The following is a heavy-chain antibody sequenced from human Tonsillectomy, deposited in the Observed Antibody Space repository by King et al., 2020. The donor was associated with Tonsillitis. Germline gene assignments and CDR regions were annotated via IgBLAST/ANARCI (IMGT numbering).Heavy chain of an antibody. CDR2: ISGSGGST. J-gene: IGHJ4*02. Sequence: VQLVESGGGLVQPGGSLRLSCAASGFTFSSYAMSWVRQAPGKGLEWVSAISGSGGSTYYADSVKGRFTISRENSKNTLYLQMNSRKAEDTAVYYCAKDRRGITIFGVVIKGYFDYWGQGTLVTVSS. V-gene: IGHV3-23*04. CDR3: AKDRRGITIFGVVIKGYFDY. D-gene: IGHD3-3*01. CDR1: GFTFSSYA.